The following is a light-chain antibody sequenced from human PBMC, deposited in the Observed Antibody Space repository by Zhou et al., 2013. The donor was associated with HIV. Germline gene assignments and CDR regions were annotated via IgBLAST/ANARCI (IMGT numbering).Light chain of an antibody. V-gene: IGKV3D-20*02. CDR1: QSVSSSY. J-gene: IGKJ4*01. CDR2: GAS. Sequence: EIVLTQSPGTLSLSPGERATLSCRASQSVSSSYLAWYQQKPGQAPRLLIYGASSRATGIPDRFSGSGSGTDFTLTISSLEPEDFAVYYCQQRSHWPLTFGEGPRWKSN. CDR3: QQRSHWPLT.